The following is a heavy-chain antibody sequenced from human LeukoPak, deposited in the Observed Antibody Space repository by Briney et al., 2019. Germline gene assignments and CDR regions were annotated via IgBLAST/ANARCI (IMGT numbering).Heavy chain of an antibody. V-gene: IGHV3-21*01. J-gene: IGHJ4*02. CDR2: ISSSSSYI. CDR1: GFTFSSYS. Sequence: GGSLRLSCAASGFTFSSYSMNWVRQAPGKGLEWVSSISSSSSYIYYADSVKGRFTISRDNAKNSLYLQVNSLRVEDTAVYFCARKSCSSGTCSLDYWGQGTLVTVSS. CDR3: ARKSCSSGTCSLDY. D-gene: IGHD2-15*01.